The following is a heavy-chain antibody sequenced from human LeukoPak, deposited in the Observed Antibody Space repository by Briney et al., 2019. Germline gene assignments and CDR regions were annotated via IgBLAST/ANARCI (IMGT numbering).Heavy chain of an antibody. J-gene: IGHJ4*02. CDR1: GYTFTRYY. CDR2: INPSGGST. CDR3: ARARMGIDFDY. V-gene: IGHV1-46*01. D-gene: IGHD6-13*01. Sequence: ASVKVSCKASGYTFTRYYMHWVRQAPGQGLEWMGIINPSGGSTSYAQKFQGRVTMTRDTSTSTVYMELSSLRSEDTAVYYCARARMGIDFDYWGQGTLVTVSS.